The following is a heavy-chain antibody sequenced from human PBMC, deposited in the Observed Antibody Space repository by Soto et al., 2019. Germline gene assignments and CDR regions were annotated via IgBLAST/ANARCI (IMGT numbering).Heavy chain of an antibody. Sequence: PGGSLRLSCAASGFTFSSYAMSWVRQAPGKGLEWVSAISGSGGSTYYADSVKGRFTISRDNSKNTLYLQMNSLRAEDTAVYYCAREEGASGSYSMDAFDIWGQGTMVTVSS. D-gene: IGHD3-10*01. CDR2: ISGSGGST. J-gene: IGHJ3*02. CDR3: AREEGASGSYSMDAFDI. CDR1: GFTFSSYA. V-gene: IGHV3-23*01.